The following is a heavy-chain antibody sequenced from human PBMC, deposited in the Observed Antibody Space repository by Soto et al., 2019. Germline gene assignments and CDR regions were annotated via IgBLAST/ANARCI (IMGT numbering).Heavy chain of an antibody. CDR1: GYSFTSYW. D-gene: IGHD6-13*01. CDR2: IDPSDSYT. V-gene: IGHV5-10-1*01. Sequence: PGESLKISCKGSGYSFTSYWISWVRQMPGKGLEWMGRIDPSDSYTNYSPSFQGHVTISADKSISTAYLQWSSLKASDTAMYYCARSIAAAELYYYYRMDVWGQGTKVTVS. CDR3: ARSIAAAELYYYYRMDV. J-gene: IGHJ6*02.